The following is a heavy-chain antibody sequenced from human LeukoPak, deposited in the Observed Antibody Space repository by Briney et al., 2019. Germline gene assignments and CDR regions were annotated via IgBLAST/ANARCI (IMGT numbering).Heavy chain of an antibody. Sequence: KPGGSLRLSCAASGFTFSNAWMSWVRQAPGKGLEWVGRIKSKTDGGTTDYAAPVKGRFTISRDDSKNTLYLQMNSLKTEDTAVYYCTAGPIYGDYEKADYWGQGTLVTVSS. CDR1: GFTFSNAW. CDR3: TAGPIYGDYEKADY. J-gene: IGHJ4*02. V-gene: IGHV3-15*01. D-gene: IGHD4-17*01. CDR2: IKSKTDGGTT.